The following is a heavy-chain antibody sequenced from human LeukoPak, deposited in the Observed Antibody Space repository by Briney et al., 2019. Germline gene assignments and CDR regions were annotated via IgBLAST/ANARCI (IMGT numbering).Heavy chain of an antibody. J-gene: IGHJ4*02. D-gene: IGHD6-13*01. V-gene: IGHV4-59*01. Sequence: SETLSLTCTVSGGSISSYYWSWIRQPPGKGLEWIGYIYYSGSTNDNPSLKSRVTISVDTSKNQFSLKLSSVTAADTAVYYCARVPLAAAGDYYFDYWGQGTLVTVSS. CDR2: IYYSGST. CDR1: GGSISSYY. CDR3: ARVPLAAAGDYYFDY.